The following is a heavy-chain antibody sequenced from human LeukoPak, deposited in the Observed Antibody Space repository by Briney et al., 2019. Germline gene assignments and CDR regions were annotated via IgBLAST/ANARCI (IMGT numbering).Heavy chain of an antibody. J-gene: IGHJ4*02. CDR1: TLTDISMC. D-gene: IGHD2-15*01. CDR3: AKTTTGYSSGRYPAWPIDY. V-gene: IGHV3-74*01. Sequence: GSLRFSGAASTLTDISMCRVRQAHGQGKGRVGGSRIDGEGGSTSYADDVKGRYTISRDNAKNTLYLQMNSLRAEDTAIYYCAKTTTGYSSGRYPAWPIDYWGQGTLVTVSS. CDR2: IDGEGGST.